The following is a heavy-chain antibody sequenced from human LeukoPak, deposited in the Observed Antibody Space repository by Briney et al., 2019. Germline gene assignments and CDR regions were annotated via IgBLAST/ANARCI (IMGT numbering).Heavy chain of an antibody. CDR1: GFTFSSYS. CDR2: ISSSSSYI. CDR3: AREADSGSYFEY. D-gene: IGHD1-26*01. V-gene: IGHV3-21*01. Sequence: GGSLRLSCAASGFTFSSYSMNWVRQAPGMGLEWVSSISSSSSYIYYADSVKGRFTISRDNAKNSLYLQMNSLRAEDTAVYYCAREADSGSYFEYWGQGTLVTVSS. J-gene: IGHJ4*02.